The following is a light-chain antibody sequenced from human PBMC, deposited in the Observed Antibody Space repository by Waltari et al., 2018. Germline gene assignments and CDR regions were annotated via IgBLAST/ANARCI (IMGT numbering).Light chain of an antibody. CDR3: QRRGHWPPDAT. V-gene: IGKV3-11*01. Sequence: EIVLTQSPATLSLSPGERATLSCRASQSVSRFLAWYQQKPGQAPRLIIYDTSNRATCIPARFSGSGSGTDFTLTISSLEPEDFAVYYCQRRGHWPPDATFGPGTRVDIK. CDR2: DTS. CDR1: QSVSRF. J-gene: IGKJ3*01.